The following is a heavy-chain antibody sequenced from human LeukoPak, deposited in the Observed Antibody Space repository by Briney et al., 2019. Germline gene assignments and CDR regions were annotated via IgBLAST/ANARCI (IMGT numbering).Heavy chain of an antibody. D-gene: IGHD3-10*01. V-gene: IGHV1-8*01. J-gene: IGHJ4*02. CDR3: ARGRGGTVVRGYLDY. CDR2: MNSNTGNT. Sequence: GASVKVSCKASGYTFTNYDIMWVRQATGQGPEWMGWMNSNTGNTGSAQKFQGRVTMTRGTSINTAYMELHSLTSEDTAVYYCARGRGGTVVRGYLDYWGQGTLVTVSS. CDR1: GYTFTNYD.